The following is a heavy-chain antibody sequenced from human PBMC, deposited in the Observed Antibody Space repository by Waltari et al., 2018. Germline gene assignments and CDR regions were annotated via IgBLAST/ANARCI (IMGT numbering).Heavy chain of an antibody. D-gene: IGHD6-6*01. J-gene: IGHJ3*01. CDR2: IFSSVEK. CDR1: GFSLTNPSLG. CDR3: ARVPFATSPAFDV. V-gene: IGHV2-26*01. Sequence: QVTLKESGPVLVKPTETLTLTCSVSGFSLTNPSLGVSWIRQPPGKALEVLADIFSSVEKSYFDSLKSRLTISRDSSKSQVVLTMTDMDPADTATYYCARVPFATSPAFDVWGQGVMATVSS.